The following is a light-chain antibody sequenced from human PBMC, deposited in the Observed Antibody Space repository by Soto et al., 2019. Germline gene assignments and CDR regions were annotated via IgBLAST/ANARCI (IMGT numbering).Light chain of an antibody. V-gene: IGKV4-1*01. CDR2: WAS. Sequence: DIVMTQSPDSLAVSLGERATINCKSSQSVLSSSNNKNYLGWYQQKPRQPPKLLIYWASTRESGVPDRFSGSGSGTDFALTITSLQAEDMAVYYCQQYYSTPYTFGQGTKLEIK. CDR1: QSVLSSSNNKNY. CDR3: QQYYSTPYT. J-gene: IGKJ2*01.